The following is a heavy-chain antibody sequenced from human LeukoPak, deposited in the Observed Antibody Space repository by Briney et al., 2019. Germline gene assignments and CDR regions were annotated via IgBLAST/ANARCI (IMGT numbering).Heavy chain of an antibody. J-gene: IGHJ6*02. CDR1: GGSISSTSYY. CDR3: ARLNCGDDCLYGYYGMDV. D-gene: IGHD2-21*02. V-gene: IGHV4-39*07. CDR2: IYYSGNS. Sequence: SETLSLTCTVSGGSISSTSYYWGWIRQPPGKGLEWIGSIYYSGNSYYNPSLKSRVTISVDTSKNQFSLKLSSVTAADTAVYYCARLNCGDDCLYGYYGMDVWGQGTTVTVSS.